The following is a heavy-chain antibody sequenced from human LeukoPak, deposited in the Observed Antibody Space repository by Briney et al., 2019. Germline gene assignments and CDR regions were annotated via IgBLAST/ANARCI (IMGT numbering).Heavy chain of an antibody. CDR2: IKQDGSEK. J-gene: IGHJ5*02. D-gene: IGHD3-22*01. CDR3: ARESYDSSGYDNWFDP. V-gene: IGHV3-7*01. Sequence: GGSLRLSCAASGFTFSSYWMSWVRQAPGKGLEWVANIKQDGSEKYYVDSVKGRFTISRDNAKNSLYLQMNSRRAEDTAVYYCARESYDSSGYDNWFDPWGQGTLVTVSS. CDR1: GFTFSSYW.